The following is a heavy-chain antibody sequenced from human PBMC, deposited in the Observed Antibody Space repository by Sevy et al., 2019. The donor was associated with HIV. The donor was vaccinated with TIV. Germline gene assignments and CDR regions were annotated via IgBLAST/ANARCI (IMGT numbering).Heavy chain of an antibody. Sequence: GGSLRLSCVASGFIFSTYGMHWVRQAPGKGLEWVAVIWYDGINKDYADSVKGRFIISRDNSKNTMYLEMDSLRAEDTAVYYGARDCRNGLDPWGQGALVTVSS. V-gene: IGHV3-33*01. J-gene: IGHJ5*02. CDR3: ARDCRNGLDP. CDR2: IWYDGINK. CDR1: GFIFSTYG. D-gene: IGHD2-8*01.